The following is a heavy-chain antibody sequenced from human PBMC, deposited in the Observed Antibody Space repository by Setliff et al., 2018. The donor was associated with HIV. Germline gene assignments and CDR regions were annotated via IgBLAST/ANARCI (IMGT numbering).Heavy chain of an antibody. CDR2: INTYTGSP. J-gene: IGHJ4*02. V-gene: IGHV7-4-1*02. CDR3: ARDRSHSSMGATDRPIDY. Sequence: ASVKVSCKASGYTFTSYGLSWVRQAPGQGLEWMGWINTYTGSPTYAQDFTGRFLFSLDTSVSTAYLEISSLKAEDIAVYYCARDRSHSSMGATDRPIDYWGQGTLVTVSS. D-gene: IGHD1-26*01. CDR1: GYTFTSYG.